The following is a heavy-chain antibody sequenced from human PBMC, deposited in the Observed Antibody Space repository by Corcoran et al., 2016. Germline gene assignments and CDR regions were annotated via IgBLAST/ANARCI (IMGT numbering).Heavy chain of an antibody. CDR2: IKGGENEK. CDR3: GRSSWNDY. V-gene: IGHV3-7*01. J-gene: IGHJ4*02. CDR1: GFAFDTYW. Sequence: EVQLVESGGGLVQPGGSLRLSCAASGFAFDTYWMNWVRQAPGKGLEWVANIKGGENEKYYVDSVKGRFTISRDNGKNLVYRQMNSLRAEDTAVYYCGRSSWNDYWGQGTLVTVS. D-gene: IGHD6-13*01.